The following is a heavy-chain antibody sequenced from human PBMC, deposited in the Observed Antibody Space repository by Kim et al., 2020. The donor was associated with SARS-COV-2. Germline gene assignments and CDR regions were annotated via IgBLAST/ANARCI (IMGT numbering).Heavy chain of an antibody. J-gene: IGHJ4*02. V-gene: IGHV3-74*01. D-gene: IGHD3-10*01. Sequence: GKGRFTISRDNAKNTLYLQMNSLRAEDTAVYYCAREQLWFGELSTPGFDYWGQGTLVTVSS. CDR3: AREQLWFGELSTPGFDY.